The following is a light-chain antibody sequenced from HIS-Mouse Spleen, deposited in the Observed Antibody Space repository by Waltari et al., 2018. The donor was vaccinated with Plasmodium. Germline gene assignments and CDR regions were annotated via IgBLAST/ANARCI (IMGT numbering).Light chain of an antibody. Sequence: SYELTQPPSVSVSPGQTARIPCSGDALPKKYAYWYQQKSGQAPVLVIYEDSKRPSGIPERFSGSSSGTMATLTISGAQVEDEADYYCYSRDSSGNHRVFGGGTKLTVL. CDR1: ALPKKY. CDR3: YSRDSSGNHRV. J-gene: IGLJ3*02. V-gene: IGLV3-10*01. CDR2: EDS.